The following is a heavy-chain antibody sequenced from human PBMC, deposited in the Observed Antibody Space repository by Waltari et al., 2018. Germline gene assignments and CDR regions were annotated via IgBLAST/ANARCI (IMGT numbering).Heavy chain of an antibody. D-gene: IGHD2-8*01. V-gene: IGHV1-24*01. Sequence: QVQLVQSGAEVKKPGASVKVSCKVSGYTLTELSMHWVRQAPGKGLEWMGGFAPEDGETIYAQKFQGRVTMTEDTSTDTAYMELSSLRSEDTAVYYCATARPVLMVYANWFDPWGQGTLVTVSS. J-gene: IGHJ5*02. CDR3: ATARPVLMVYANWFDP. CDR1: GYTLTELS. CDR2: FAPEDGET.